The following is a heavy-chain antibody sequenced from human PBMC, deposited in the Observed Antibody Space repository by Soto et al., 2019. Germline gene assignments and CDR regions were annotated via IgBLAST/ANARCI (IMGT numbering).Heavy chain of an antibody. CDR2: TRDKPNNYAA. CDR3: ARDTGGSYDY. D-gene: IGHD1-26*01. J-gene: IGHJ4*02. Sequence: EGQLVQSGGGLVQPGGSLRLSCTASGFAFDDYYMDWVHQVPGKGLEWIGRTRDKPNNYAAEYVASVKGRFTISRDASKDSMYLQMNTVKTDDTAVYYGARDTGGSYDYWGQGAVVIVSS. V-gene: IGHV3-72*01. CDR1: GFAFDDYY.